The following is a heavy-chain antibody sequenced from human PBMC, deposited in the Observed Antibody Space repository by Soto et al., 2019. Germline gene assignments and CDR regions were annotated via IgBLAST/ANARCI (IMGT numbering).Heavy chain of an antibody. V-gene: IGHV3-30-3*01. CDR3: ASTGYCSSTSCHRFDY. D-gene: IGHD2-2*02. CDR1: GFTFSSYA. CDR2: ISYDGSNK. Sequence: PGGSLRLSCAASGFTFSSYAMHWVRQAPGKGLEWVAVISYDGSNKYYADSVKGRFTISRDNSKNTLYLQMNSLRAEDTAVYYCASTGYCSSTSCHRFDYWGQGTLVTVSS. J-gene: IGHJ4*02.